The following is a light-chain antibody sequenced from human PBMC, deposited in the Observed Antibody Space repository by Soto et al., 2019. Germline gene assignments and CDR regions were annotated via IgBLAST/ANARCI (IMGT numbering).Light chain of an antibody. Sequence: EFVLTQSPGTLSLSPGERATLSCRASQTVRNNYLAWYQQKPGQSPRLLIYDASSRATGIPDRFSGGGSGTDFTLTSRRLEPEDCAVYYCQKVSSYQLTFGGGTTVEIK. V-gene: IGKV3-20*01. CDR2: DAS. J-gene: IGKJ4*01. CDR3: QKVSSYQLT. CDR1: QTVRNNY.